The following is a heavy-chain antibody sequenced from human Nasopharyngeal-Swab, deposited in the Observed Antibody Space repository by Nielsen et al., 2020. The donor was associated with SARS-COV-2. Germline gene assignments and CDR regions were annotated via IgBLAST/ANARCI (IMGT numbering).Heavy chain of an antibody. V-gene: IGHV1-46*01. CDR3: ARDRITIFGVVIISGGMDV. CDR1: GGTFSSYA. J-gene: IGHJ6*03. CDR2: INPSGGST. Sequence: ASVKVSCKASGGTFSSYAISWVRQAPGQGLEWMGIINPSGGSTSYAQKFQGRVTMTRDTSTSTVYMELSSLRSEDTAVYYCARDRITIFGVVIISGGMDVWGKGTTVTVSS. D-gene: IGHD3-3*01.